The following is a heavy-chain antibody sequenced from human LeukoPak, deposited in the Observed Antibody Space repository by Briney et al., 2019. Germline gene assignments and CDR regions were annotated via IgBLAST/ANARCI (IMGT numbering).Heavy chain of an antibody. Sequence: SETLSLTCSVSGGSISSGPYFWSWIRQSPGQGLEWIGYIWPSGSTNYNPSLKSRVTISVDTSKNQFSLKLSSVTAADTAVYYCARGRDCSSTSCYSGYYYYGMDVWGQGTTVTVSS. V-gene: IGHV4-30-2*06. D-gene: IGHD2-2*02. J-gene: IGHJ6*02. CDR2: IWPSGST. CDR3: ARGRDCSSTSCYSGYYYYGMDV. CDR1: GGSISSGPYF.